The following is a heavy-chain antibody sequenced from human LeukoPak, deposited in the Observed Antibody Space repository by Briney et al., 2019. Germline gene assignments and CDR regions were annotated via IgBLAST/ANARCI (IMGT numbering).Heavy chain of an antibody. V-gene: IGHV4-39*02. CDR2: IYYSGGT. D-gene: IGHD3-10*01. J-gene: IGHJ4*02. CDR1: GGSFSRSSNY. CDR3: AREDPLVRGVYDY. Sequence: PSETLSLTCTVSGGSFSRSSNYWGWIRQPPGKGLEWIGNIYYSGGTYYNPSLKSRVTISVDTSKNQFSLNLSSVTAADTAVYYCAREDPLVRGVYDYWGQGTLVTVSS.